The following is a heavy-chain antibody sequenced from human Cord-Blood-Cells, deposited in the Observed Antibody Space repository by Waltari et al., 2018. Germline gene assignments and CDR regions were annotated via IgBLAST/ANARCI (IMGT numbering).Heavy chain of an antibody. CDR2: INPNSGGT. CDR3: ASGGQGYCSGGSCYYFDY. J-gene: IGHJ4*02. V-gene: IGHV1-2*02. D-gene: IGHD2-15*01. Sequence: QVQLVQSGAAVKKPGASVKVSCKASGYTFTGYYMHWVRQAPGQGLEWMGWINPNSGGTNYAQKFQGRVTMTRDTSISTAYMELSRLRSDDTAVYYCASGGQGYCSGGSCYYFDYWGQGTLVTVSS. CDR1: GYTFTGYY.